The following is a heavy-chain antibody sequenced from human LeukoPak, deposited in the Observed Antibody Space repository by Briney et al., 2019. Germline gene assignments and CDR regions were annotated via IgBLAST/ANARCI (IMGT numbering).Heavy chain of an antibody. CDR1: GYSISSGYY. D-gene: IGHD1-14*01. CDR2: IYYSGST. V-gene: IGHV4-38-2*02. CDR3: ARAPEYGLYYFDY. J-gene: IGHJ4*02. Sequence: SETLSLTCTVSGYSISSGYYWGWIRQSPGKGLEWFGNIYYSGSTYYNPSLKSRVTISVDTSKNQFSLKLTSVTAADTAVYYCARAPEYGLYYFDYWGQGTLVTVSS.